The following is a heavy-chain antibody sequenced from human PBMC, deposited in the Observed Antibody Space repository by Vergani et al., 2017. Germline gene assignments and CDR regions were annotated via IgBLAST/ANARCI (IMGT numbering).Heavy chain of an antibody. Sequence: EVQLLESGGDLVQPGGSLRLSCAASGFIFSDHYMDWVRQAPGKGLEWVSSISSSSSYIYYADSVKGRFTISRDNAKNSLYLQMNSLRAEDTAVYYCARDRSPGAIFGANWFDPWGQGTLVTVSS. CDR2: ISSSSSYI. D-gene: IGHD3-3*01. J-gene: IGHJ5*02. CDR1: GFIFSDHY. V-gene: IGHV3-21*01. CDR3: ARDRSPGAIFGANWFDP.